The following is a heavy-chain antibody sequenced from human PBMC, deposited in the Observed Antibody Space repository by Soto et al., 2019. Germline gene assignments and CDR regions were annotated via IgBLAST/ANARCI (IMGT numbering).Heavy chain of an antibody. J-gene: IGHJ4*02. CDR3: ARLLYDSRGYYYFDY. V-gene: IGHV4-39*01. CDR1: GGSISSGSYY. Sequence: SETLSLTCTVSGGSISSGSYYWGWIRQPPGKGLEWIGSIHYSGSTYDRPSLKSRVTMSVDTSNNQFSLRLSSVTAADTALYFCARLLYDSRGYYYFDYGGQGTLVTVSS. D-gene: IGHD3-22*01. CDR2: IHYSGST.